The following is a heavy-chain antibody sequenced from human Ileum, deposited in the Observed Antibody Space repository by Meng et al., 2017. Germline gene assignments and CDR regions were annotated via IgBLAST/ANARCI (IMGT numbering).Heavy chain of an antibody. V-gene: IGHV3-23*01. D-gene: IGHD2-2*01. CDR3: AKAYDRTSWPYFDY. J-gene: IGHJ4*02. Sequence: GGSLRLSCAASGFTFSTYAMTWVRQAPGKGLEWVSFISGSGGVTYYADSVKGRFTFSRDNSQNTLYLQMNSLRDEDTAVYYCAKAYDRTSWPYFDYWAQGTLVTVSS. CDR2: ISGSGGVT. CDR1: GFTFSTYA.